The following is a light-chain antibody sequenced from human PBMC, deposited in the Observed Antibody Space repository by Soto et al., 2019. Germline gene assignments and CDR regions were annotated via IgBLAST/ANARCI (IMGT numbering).Light chain of an antibody. J-gene: IGKJ1*01. Sequence: EIVLTQSPGTLSLPPGERATLSCRASQSVSSSYLAWYQQKPGQAPRLLIYGASSRATGIPDRFSGSGSGTDFTLTISRLEPEDFAVYYCQQYGSSRTWTFGQGTKWIS. CDR3: QQYGSSRTWT. CDR2: GAS. V-gene: IGKV3-20*01. CDR1: QSVSSSY.